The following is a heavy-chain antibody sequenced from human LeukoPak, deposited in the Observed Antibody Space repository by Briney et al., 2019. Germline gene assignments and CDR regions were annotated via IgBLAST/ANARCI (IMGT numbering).Heavy chain of an antibody. CDR2: IYYSGST. V-gene: IGHV4-59*01. CDR1: GGSISSYY. J-gene: IGHJ4*02. D-gene: IGHD2-15*01. Sequence: PSETLSLTCTVSGGSISSYYWSWIRQPPGKGLEWIGYIYYSGSTNYNPSLKSRVTISVDTSKNQFSLKLSSVTAADTAVYYCARAVFSYCSGGSCPYFDYWAREPWSPSPQ. CDR3: ARAVFSYCSGGSCPYFDY.